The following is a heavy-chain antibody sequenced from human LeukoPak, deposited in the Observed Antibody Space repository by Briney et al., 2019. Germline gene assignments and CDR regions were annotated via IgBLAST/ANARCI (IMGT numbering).Heavy chain of an antibody. Sequence: RASVKVSCKASGYTFTGYYMHWVRQAPGQGLEWMGWINPNSGGTNYAQKFQGRVTMIRDTSISTAYMELSRLRSDDTAVYYCARVWTPSGSYSVEVDAFDIWGQGTMVTVSS. V-gene: IGHV1-2*02. CDR1: GYTFTGYY. D-gene: IGHD1-26*01. CDR3: ARVWTPSGSYSVEVDAFDI. CDR2: INPNSGGT. J-gene: IGHJ3*02.